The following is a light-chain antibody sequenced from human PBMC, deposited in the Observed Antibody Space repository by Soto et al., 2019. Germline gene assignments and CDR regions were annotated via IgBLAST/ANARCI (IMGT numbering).Light chain of an antibody. V-gene: IGKV3-11*01. Sequence: EIVLTQSPATLSLSPGERATLSCRASQSVSSYLAWYQQKPGQAPRLLIYDASNRSTGIPARFSGSGSGTDFTLTISSREPEDVAVYYGQHGSNWTPYTFGQGTKLEIK. CDR2: DAS. CDR3: QHGSNWTPYT. CDR1: QSVSSY. J-gene: IGKJ2*01.